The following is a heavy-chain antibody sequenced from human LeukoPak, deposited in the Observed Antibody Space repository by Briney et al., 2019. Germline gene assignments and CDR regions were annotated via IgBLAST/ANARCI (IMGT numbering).Heavy chain of an antibody. V-gene: IGHV3-23*01. Sequence: GGSLRLSCAASGFTFSSYAMSWVRQAPGKGMEWVSTISGSGGSTYYADSVKGRFTISRDNSKNTLYLQMNSLRAEDTAVYYCAKWVLNPGVVVTASDAFDIWGQGTMVTVSS. CDR2: ISGSGGST. CDR1: GFTFSSYA. D-gene: IGHD2-21*02. J-gene: IGHJ3*02. CDR3: AKWVLNPGVVVTASDAFDI.